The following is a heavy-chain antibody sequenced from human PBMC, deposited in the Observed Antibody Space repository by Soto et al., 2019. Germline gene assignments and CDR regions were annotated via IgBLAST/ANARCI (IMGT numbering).Heavy chain of an antibody. CDR1: GDSISGYF. CDR3: ARDRYASSSGFDY. D-gene: IGHD6-6*01. J-gene: IGHJ4*02. V-gene: IGHV4-59*01. CDR2: VQYSGST. Sequence: ENLSLTCSVSGDSISGYFWSWIRQPPGKGLEWIGYVQYSGSTDYNPSVRSRVTISVDTSKNHFSLMLGSLTAADTAVYYCARDRYASSSGFDYWGQGIQVTVSS.